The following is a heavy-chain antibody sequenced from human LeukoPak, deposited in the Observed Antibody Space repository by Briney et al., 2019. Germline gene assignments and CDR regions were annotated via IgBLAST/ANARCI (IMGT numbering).Heavy chain of an antibody. CDR1: GGSFSGYY. D-gene: IGHD3-22*01. V-gene: IGHV4-34*01. Sequence: PSETLSLTCAVYGGSFSGYYWSWIRQPPGKGLEWIGEINHSGSTNYNPSLKSRVTISVDTSKNQFSLKLSSVTAADTAVYYCARVARYYDSSGYPPLTPFDYWGQGTLVTVSS. CDR2: INHSGST. J-gene: IGHJ4*02. CDR3: ARVARYYDSSGYPPLTPFDY.